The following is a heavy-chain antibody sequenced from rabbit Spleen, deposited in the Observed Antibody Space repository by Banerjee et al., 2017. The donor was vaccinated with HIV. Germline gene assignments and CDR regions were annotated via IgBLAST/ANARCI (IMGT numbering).Heavy chain of an antibody. CDR1: GFDFSSYG. CDR3: VRDQARMLDL. J-gene: IGHJ6*01. Sequence: QQQLVESGGGLVQPGGSLKLSCKASGFDFSSYGVSWVRQAPGKGLEWIGYIDPIFGTTHYASWVNGRFTISRDIDQNTLYLQLNSLTAADTATYFCVRDQARMLDLWGPGTLVTVS. CDR2: IDPIFGTT. V-gene: IGHV1S47*01. D-gene: IGHD6-1*01.